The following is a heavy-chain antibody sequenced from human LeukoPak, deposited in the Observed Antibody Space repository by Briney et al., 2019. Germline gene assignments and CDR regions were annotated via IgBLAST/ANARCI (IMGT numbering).Heavy chain of an antibody. CDR2: IYYSGST. V-gene: IGHV4-59*08. Sequence: SETLSLTCTVSGGSTSSYYWSWIRQPPGKGLEWIGYIYYSGSTNYNPSLKSRVTISVDTSKNQFSLKLSSVTAADTAVYYCARARDFDWLFPWFDPWGQGTLVTVSS. D-gene: IGHD3-9*01. CDR3: ARARDFDWLFPWFDP. J-gene: IGHJ5*02. CDR1: GGSTSSYY.